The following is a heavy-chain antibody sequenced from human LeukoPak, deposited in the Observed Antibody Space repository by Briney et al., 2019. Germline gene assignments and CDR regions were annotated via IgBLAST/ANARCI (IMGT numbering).Heavy chain of an antibody. Sequence: QPGGSLRLSCAASGFTFSSCGMHWVRQAPGKGLEWVAVISYDGSNKYYAGSVKGRFTISRDNSKSTLYLQMNSLRAEDTAVYYCARVRPGSNYVDFDYWGQGTLVTVSS. CDR1: GFTFSSCG. CDR2: ISYDGSNK. V-gene: IGHV3-33*05. D-gene: IGHD4-11*01. CDR3: ARVRPGSNYVDFDY. J-gene: IGHJ4*02.